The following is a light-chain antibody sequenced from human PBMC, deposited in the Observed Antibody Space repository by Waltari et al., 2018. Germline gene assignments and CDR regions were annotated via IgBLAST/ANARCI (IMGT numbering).Light chain of an antibody. CDR2: GAA. J-gene: IGKJ4*01. CDR3: QQRNNRPLT. CDR1: QRFRTH. V-gene: IGKV3-11*01. Sequence: HPGRASQRFRTHLHWFQQKPGQAPRLLIDGAANLDAGIPARFSGSGSGTDFTLTISSLEPEDFAVYYCQQRNNRPLTFGGGTKVEIK.